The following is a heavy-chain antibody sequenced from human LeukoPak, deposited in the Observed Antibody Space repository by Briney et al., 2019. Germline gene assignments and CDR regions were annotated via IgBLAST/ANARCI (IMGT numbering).Heavy chain of an antibody. CDR3: ARGGDGDILTGLVFDY. CDR2: IGAYNGNT. J-gene: IGHJ4*02. CDR1: GYRFTSYG. Sequence: ASVKVSCKASGYRFTSYGISWVRQAPGQGLEWMGWIGAYNGNTNYAQKLQGRVTMTTDTSTSTAYMELRSPRSDDTAVYYCARGGDGDILTGLVFDYWGQGTLVTVSS. V-gene: IGHV1-18*01. D-gene: IGHD3-9*01.